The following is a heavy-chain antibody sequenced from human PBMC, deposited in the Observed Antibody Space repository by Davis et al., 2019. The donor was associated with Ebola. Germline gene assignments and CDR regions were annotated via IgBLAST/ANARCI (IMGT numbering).Heavy chain of an antibody. V-gene: IGHV3-11*06. Sequence: LSLTCTVSGGSISSYYWSWIRQPPGKGLEWVAYISGSTSHIYYADSVKGRFTISRDNAKKALYLQMNSLRAEDTAVYYCARAPHCGGGVCNGFHYYGMDVWGQGTTVTVSS. CDR1: GGSISSYY. J-gene: IGHJ6*02. CDR2: ISGSTSHI. D-gene: IGHD2-8*02. CDR3: ARAPHCGGGVCNGFHYYGMDV.